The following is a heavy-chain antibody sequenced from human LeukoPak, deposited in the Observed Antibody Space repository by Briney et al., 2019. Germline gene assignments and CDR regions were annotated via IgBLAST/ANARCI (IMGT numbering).Heavy chain of an antibody. CDR1: GGSISSSSYY. V-gene: IGHV4-39*02. CDR3: ARPGHSYYYMDV. Sequence: SETLSLTCTVSGGSISSSSYYWGWIRQPPGKGLEWIGTIYYSGTTYYNPSLKSRVTISADTSKNHFSLKLNSVTAADTAVYYCARPGHSYYYMDVWGKGTTVTVSS. CDR2: IYYSGTT. J-gene: IGHJ6*03. D-gene: IGHD1-1*01.